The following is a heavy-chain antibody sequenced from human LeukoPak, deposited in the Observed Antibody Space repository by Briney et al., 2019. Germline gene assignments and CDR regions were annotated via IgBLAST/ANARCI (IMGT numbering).Heavy chain of an antibody. CDR2: IIPIFGTA. D-gene: IGHD6-13*01. CDR1: GGTFSSYA. CDR3: ARVHLGSSWSFDY. Sequence: GASAKVSCKASGGTFSSYAISWVRQAPGQGLEWMGRIIPIFGTANYAQKFQGGVTITTDESTSTAYMELSSLRSEDTAVYYCARVHLGSSWSFDYWGQGTLVTVSS. V-gene: IGHV1-69*05. J-gene: IGHJ4*02.